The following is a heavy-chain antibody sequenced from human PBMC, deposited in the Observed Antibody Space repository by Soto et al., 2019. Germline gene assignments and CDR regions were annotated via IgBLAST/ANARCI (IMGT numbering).Heavy chain of an antibody. Sequence: QVQLVESGGGVVQPGRSQSLSCAASGFTFSSYGIHWVRQAPGKGLEWVAVIWYDGSNKYYADSVKGRFTISRDNSKNTLYLQMNSLRAEDTAVYYCAREVLVRGIKYHGMDVWGQGTTVTVSS. CDR1: GFTFSSYG. CDR3: AREVLVRGIKYHGMDV. J-gene: IGHJ6*02. D-gene: IGHD3-10*01. CDR2: IWYDGSNK. V-gene: IGHV3-33*01.